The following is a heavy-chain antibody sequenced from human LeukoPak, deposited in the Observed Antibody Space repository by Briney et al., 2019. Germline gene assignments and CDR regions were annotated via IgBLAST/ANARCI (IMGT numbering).Heavy chain of an antibody. CDR3: ARDYSGYDLLLFDY. J-gene: IGHJ4*02. CDR2: INPNSGGT. CDR1: GYTFTGYY. Sequence: ASVKVSCKASGYTFTGYYMHWVRQAPGQGLEWMGRINPNSGGTNYAQKFQGRVTMTRDTSISTAYMELSRLRSDDTAVYYCARDYSGYDLLLFDYWGQGTLVTVSS. D-gene: IGHD5-12*01. V-gene: IGHV1-2*06.